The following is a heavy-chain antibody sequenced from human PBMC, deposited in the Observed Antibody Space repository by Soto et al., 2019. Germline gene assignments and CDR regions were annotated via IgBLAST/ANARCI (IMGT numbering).Heavy chain of an antibody. V-gene: IGHV3-33*06. J-gene: IGHJ6*02. CDR3: AKGPYSISWNYYYYGIVV. D-gene: IGHD6-13*01. CDR1: GFTFSSYG. Sequence: GGSLRLSCAASGFTFSSYGMHWVRQAPGKGLEWVAVIWYDGSNKYYADSVKGRFTISRDNSKNTLYLQMNSLRAEDTAVYYCAKGPYSISWNYYYYGIVVWGQGTTVTV. CDR2: IWYDGSNK.